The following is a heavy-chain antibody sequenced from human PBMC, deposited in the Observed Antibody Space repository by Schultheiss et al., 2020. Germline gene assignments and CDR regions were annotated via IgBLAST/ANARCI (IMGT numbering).Heavy chain of an antibody. J-gene: IGHJ4*02. CDR3: ARRLAFGGVIVTGPYFDY. D-gene: IGHD3-16*02. Sequence: SETLSLTCTVSGDSINSGGYYWSWIRQHPGKGLEWIGYIYYSGSTYYNPSLKSRVTISVDTSKNQFSLKLSSVTAADTAVYYCARRLAFGGVIVTGPYFDYWGQGTLVTVSS. CDR2: IYYSGST. CDR1: GDSINSGGYY. V-gene: IGHV4-31*03.